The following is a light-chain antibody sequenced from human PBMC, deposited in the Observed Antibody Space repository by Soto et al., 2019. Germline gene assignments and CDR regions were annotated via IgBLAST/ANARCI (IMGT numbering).Light chain of an antibody. J-gene: IGLJ2*01. CDR3: SLYAGSNIHVV. CDR1: SSDVGGYNY. CDR2: EVS. Sequence: QSVLTQPPSASGSPGQSVTISCTGTSSDVGGYNYVSWYQQHPGKAPKLMIYEVSKRPSGIPDRFSGSKSGNTASLTVPGLQAEDEADYYGSLYAGSNIHVVFGGGTKLTVL. V-gene: IGLV2-8*01.